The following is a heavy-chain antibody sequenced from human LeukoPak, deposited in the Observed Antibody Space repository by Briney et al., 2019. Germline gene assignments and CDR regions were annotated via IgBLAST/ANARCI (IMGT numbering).Heavy chain of an antibody. CDR2: INHSGST. D-gene: IGHD3-3*01. Sequence: SETLSLTCAVYGGSFSGYYWSWIRQPPGKGLEWIGEINHSGSTNYNPSLKSRVTISVDTSKNQFSLRLSSVTAADTAVYYCARGRGVVIYYYYGMDVWGQGTTVTVS. CDR1: GGSFSGYY. V-gene: IGHV4-34*01. CDR3: ARGRGVVIYYYYGMDV. J-gene: IGHJ6*02.